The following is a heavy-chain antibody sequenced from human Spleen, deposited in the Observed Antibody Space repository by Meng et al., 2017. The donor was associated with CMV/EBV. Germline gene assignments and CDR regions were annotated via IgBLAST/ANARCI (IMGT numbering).Heavy chain of an antibody. CDR3: PRHLYCGGDCSYYYYGMDV. CDR1: GGSFSGYY. D-gene: IGHD2-21*01. V-gene: IGHV4-34*01. CDR2: INHSGST. J-gene: IGHJ6*02. Sequence: SETLSLTCAVYGGSFSGYYWSWIRQPPGKGLEWIGEINHSGSTNYNPTLKSRVTISVDTSKTQFSLKLSSVTAADTAVYYCPRHLYCGGDCSYYYYGMDVWGQGTTVTVSS.